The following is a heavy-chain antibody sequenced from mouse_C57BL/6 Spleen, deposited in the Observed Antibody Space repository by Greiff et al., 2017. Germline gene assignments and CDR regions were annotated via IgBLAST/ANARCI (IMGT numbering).Heavy chain of an antibody. J-gene: IGHJ2*01. D-gene: IGHD2-2*01. CDR1: GYTFTSYT. V-gene: IGHV1-4*01. CDR2: INPSSGYT. Sequence: QVQLKESGAELARPGASVKMSCKASGYTFTSYTMHWVKQRPGQGLEWIGYINPSSGYTKYNQKFKDKATLTADKSSSTAYMQLSSLTSEDSAVDYGARGEGMRGYDGDGGYWGQGTTLTVSS. CDR3: ARGEGMRGYDGDGGY.